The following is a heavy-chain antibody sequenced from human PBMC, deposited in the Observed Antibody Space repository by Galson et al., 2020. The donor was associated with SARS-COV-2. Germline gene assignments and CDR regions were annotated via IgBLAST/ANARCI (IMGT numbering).Heavy chain of an antibody. D-gene: IGHD6-19*01. V-gene: IGHV3-33*01. CDR1: GFTFSSHA. Sequence: GGSLRLSCAPSGFTFSSHAIHWVRQAPGRGLEWVAQIFFDGSDKYYGDSVKGRFTISRDSSKNTVYLQMNNLRADDTAVYYCARDGQLSSGWAFDYWGQGTLVTVSS. J-gene: IGHJ4*02. CDR3: ARDGQLSSGWAFDY. CDR2: IFFDGSDK.